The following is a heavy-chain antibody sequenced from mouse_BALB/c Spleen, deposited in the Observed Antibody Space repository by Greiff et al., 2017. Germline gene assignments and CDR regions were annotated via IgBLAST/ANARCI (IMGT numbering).Heavy chain of an antibody. CDR2: INPSNGGT. CDR3: TRSFYYGSSYVGY. J-gene: IGHJ2*01. Sequence: VQLQQPGAELVRPGASVKLSCKASGYTFTSYWMNWVKQRPGQGLEWIGEINPSNGGTNFNEKFKSKATLTVDKSSSTAYMQLSSLTSEDSAVYYCTRSFYYGSSYVGYWGQGTTLTVSS. CDR1: GYTFTSYW. D-gene: IGHD1-1*01. V-gene: IGHV1S81*02.